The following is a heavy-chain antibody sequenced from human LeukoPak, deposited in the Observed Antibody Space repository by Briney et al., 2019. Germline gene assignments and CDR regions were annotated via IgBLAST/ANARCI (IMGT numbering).Heavy chain of an antibody. D-gene: IGHD4-17*01. V-gene: IGHV3-33*01. Sequence: PGRSLRLSCAASGFTFNSCGIHWVRQAPGKGLEWVAFIWYDGSNKYYADSVKGRFTISRDNSKNTLYLQMNSLRAEDTAVYYCARARTTRGFDYWGQGTLVTVSS. CDR3: ARARTTRGFDY. CDR2: IWYDGSNK. CDR1: GFTFNSCG. J-gene: IGHJ4*02.